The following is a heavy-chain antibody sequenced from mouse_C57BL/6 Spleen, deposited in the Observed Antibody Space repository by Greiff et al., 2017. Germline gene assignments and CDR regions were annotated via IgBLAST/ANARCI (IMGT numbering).Heavy chain of an antibody. CDR2: IHPNSGST. CDR3: ARDGSSYGYFDY. V-gene: IGHV1-64*01. CDR1: GYTFTSHW. D-gene: IGHD1-1*01. Sequence: QVQLQQSGAELVKPGASVKLSCKASGYTFTSHWMHWVKQRPGQGLEWIGMIHPNSGSTNYNEKFKSKATLTVDKSSSTAYMQLSSLTSEDSAVYYCARDGSSYGYFDYWGQGTTLTVSS. J-gene: IGHJ2*01.